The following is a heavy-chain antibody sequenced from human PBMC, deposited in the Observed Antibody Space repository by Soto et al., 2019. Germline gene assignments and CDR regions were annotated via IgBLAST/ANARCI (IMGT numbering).Heavy chain of an antibody. CDR1: GFTFSSYA. Sequence: QLGGSLRLSCAASGFTFSSYAMSWVRQAPGKGLEWVSAISGSGGSTYYADSVKGRFTISRDNSKNTLYLQMNSLRAEDTAVYYCAKVPPGGSSGWYYFDYWGQGTLVTVSS. CDR3: AKVPPGGSSGWYYFDY. V-gene: IGHV3-23*01. CDR2: ISGSGGST. D-gene: IGHD6-19*01. J-gene: IGHJ4*02.